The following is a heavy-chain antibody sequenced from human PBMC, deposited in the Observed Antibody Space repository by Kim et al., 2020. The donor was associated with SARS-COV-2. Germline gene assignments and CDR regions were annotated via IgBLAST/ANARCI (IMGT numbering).Heavy chain of an antibody. D-gene: IGHD6-19*01. CDR3: ATAGIAVAGTFDY. J-gene: IGHJ4*02. Sequence: YAQKFKGRVTMTEDTSTDTAYMELSSLRSEDTAVYYCATAGIAVAGTFDYWGQGTLVTVSS. V-gene: IGHV1-24*01.